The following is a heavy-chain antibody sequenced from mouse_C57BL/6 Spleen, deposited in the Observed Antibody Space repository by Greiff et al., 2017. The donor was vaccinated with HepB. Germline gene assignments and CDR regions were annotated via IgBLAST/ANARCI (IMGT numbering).Heavy chain of an antibody. Sequence: QVQLQQSGAELVKPGASVKLSCKASGYTFTSYWMHWVKQRPGQGLEWIGMIHPNSGSTNYNEKFKSKATLTVDKSSSTAYMQLSSLTSEDSAVYYCARRDSNYVWFAYWGQGTLVTVSA. J-gene: IGHJ3*01. D-gene: IGHD2-5*01. CDR3: ARRDSNYVWFAY. CDR1: GYTFTSYW. CDR2: IHPNSGST. V-gene: IGHV1-64*01.